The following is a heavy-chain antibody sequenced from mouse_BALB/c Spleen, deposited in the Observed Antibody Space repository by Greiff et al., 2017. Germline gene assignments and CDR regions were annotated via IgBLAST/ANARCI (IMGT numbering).Heavy chain of an antibody. J-gene: IGHJ2*01. CDR3: TRRGYLDY. CDR2: IRLKSNNYAT. V-gene: IGHV6-6*02. CDR1: GFTFSNYW. D-gene: IGHD2-2*01. Sequence: DVKLQESGGGLVQPGGSMKLSCVASGFTFSNYWMNWVRQSPEKGLEWVAEIRLKSNNYATHYAESVKGRFTISRDDSKSSVYLQMNNLRAEDTGIYYCTRRGYLDYWGQGTTLTVSS.